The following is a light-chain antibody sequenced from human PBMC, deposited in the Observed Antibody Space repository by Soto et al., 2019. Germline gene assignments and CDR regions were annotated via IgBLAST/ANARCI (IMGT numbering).Light chain of an antibody. V-gene: IGKV3-20*01. J-gene: IGKJ1*01. CDR1: QSVDSSF. Sequence: DIVLTQSPGSLSLSPGERATLSCRASQSVDSSFFAWYQQKPGQAPRLLIYGASKRATGTQDRFSGSGSGTDFTLTINRLEPEDFAVYYCQQYVSSVTFGQGTKVEIK. CDR3: QQYVSSVT. CDR2: GAS.